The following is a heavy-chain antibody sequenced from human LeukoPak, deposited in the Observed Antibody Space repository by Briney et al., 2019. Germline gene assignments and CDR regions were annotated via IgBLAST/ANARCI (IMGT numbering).Heavy chain of an antibody. D-gene: IGHD6-19*01. V-gene: IGHV3-30*02. J-gene: IGHJ4*02. CDR1: GFTFSSYG. CDR2: IRYDGSNK. CDR3: ANTGYSSGWRHFDY. Sequence: GGSLRLSCAASGFTFSSYGMHWVRQAPGKGLEWVAFIRYDGSNKYYADSVKGRFTISRDNSKNTLYLQMNSLRAVDTAVYYCANTGYSSGWRHFDYWGQGTLVTVSS.